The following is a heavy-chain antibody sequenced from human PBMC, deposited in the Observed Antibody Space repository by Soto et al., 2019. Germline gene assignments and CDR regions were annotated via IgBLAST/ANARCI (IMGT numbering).Heavy chain of an antibody. V-gene: IGHV4-59*08. CDR2: IYYSGGT. CDR1: GGSISSYY. D-gene: IGHD1-26*01. J-gene: IGHJ4*02. CDR3: ARRISGRLDY. Sequence: SETLSLTCTVSGGSISSYYWSWIRQPPGKGLEWIGYIYYSGGTHYNPSLKSRVTISIDASKTQFSLNLSSVTAADTAVYYCARRISGRLDYWGQGTLVTVSS.